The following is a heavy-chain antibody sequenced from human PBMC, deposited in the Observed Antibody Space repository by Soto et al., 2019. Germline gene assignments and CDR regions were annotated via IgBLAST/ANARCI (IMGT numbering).Heavy chain of an antibody. D-gene: IGHD2-21*01. V-gene: IGHV4-39*01. CDR1: GVSISSSSHY. Sequence: SETLSLTCTVSGVSISSSSHYWGWIRQPPGKGLEWIGSIYYSGSTYYNPSLKSRVTISVDTSKNQFSLKLSSVTAADTAVYYCARLLRPYGGGDCYKERGDCFDPWGQGPRVTVSS. CDR3: ARLLRPYGGGDCYKERGDCFDP. CDR2: IYYSGST. J-gene: IGHJ5*02.